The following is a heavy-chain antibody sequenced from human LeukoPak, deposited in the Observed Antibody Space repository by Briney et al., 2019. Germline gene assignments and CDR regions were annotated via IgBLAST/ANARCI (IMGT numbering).Heavy chain of an antibody. CDR3: ARGRKPQLWLLLPPYYFDY. Sequence: PSQTLSLTCAVSGGSISSGGYSWSWIRQPPGKGLEWIGYIYHSGSTYYNPSLKSRVTISVDRSKNQFSLKLSSVTAADTAVYYCARGRKPQLWLLLPPYYFDYWGQGTLVTVSS. V-gene: IGHV4-30-2*01. CDR2: IYHSGST. CDR1: GGSISSGGYS. J-gene: IGHJ4*02. D-gene: IGHD5-18*01.